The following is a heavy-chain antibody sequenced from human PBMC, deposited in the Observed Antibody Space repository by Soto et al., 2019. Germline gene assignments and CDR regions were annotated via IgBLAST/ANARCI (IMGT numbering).Heavy chain of an antibody. CDR2: IYHSGST. CDR3: ARAIVGDYDILTGYYPAFHFDY. V-gene: IGHV4-4*02. D-gene: IGHD3-9*01. J-gene: IGHJ4*02. CDR1: SGSISSSNW. Sequence: SETLSLTCAVSSGSISSSNWWSWVRQPPGKGLEWIGEIYHSGSTNYNPSLKSRVTISVDKSKNQFSLKLSSVTAADTAVYYCARAIVGDYDILTGYYPAFHFDYWGQGTLVTVSS.